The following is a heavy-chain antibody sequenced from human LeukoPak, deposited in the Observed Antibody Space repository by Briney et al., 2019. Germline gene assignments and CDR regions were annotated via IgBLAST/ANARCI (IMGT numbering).Heavy chain of an antibody. V-gene: IGHV1-69*05. CDR1: GGTFSSHA. J-gene: IGHJ4*02. CDR3: ARGRTTGEFDY. D-gene: IGHD4-11*01. CDR2: INPIFHTP. Sequence: ASVKVSCKASGGTFSSHAISWVRQAPGQGLEWMGGINPIFHTPTYAKKFQGRLTITKDESMSTASMDLSSLISDDMAVYYCARGRTTGEFDYWGQGTLVTVSS.